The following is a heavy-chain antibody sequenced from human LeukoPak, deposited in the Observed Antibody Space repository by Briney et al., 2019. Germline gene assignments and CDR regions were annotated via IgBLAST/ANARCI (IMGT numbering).Heavy chain of an antibody. J-gene: IGHJ4*02. CDR1: GGSISSYY. CDR3: ARIYYDSSGYYYVDY. CDR2: IYYSGST. V-gene: IGHV4-59*01. Sequence: SETLSLTCTVSGGSISSYYWSWIRQPPGKGLEWIGYIYYSGSTNYNPSLKSRVTISGDTSKNQFSLKLSSVTAADTAVYYCARIYYDSSGYYYVDYWGQGTLVTVSS. D-gene: IGHD3-22*01.